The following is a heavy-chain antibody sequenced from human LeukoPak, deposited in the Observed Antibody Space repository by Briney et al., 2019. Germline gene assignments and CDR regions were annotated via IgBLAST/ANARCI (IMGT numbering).Heavy chain of an antibody. CDR1: GFTFSSYE. CDR3: ARGVRAGPFDI. Sequence: GGSLRLSCAATGFTFSSYEMNWVRQAPGKGLEWVSYISSSGSTIYYADSVKGRFTISRDNAKNSLYLQMNSLRAEDTAVYYCARGVRAGPFDIWGQGTMVTVSS. CDR2: ISSSGSTI. J-gene: IGHJ3*02. V-gene: IGHV3-48*03.